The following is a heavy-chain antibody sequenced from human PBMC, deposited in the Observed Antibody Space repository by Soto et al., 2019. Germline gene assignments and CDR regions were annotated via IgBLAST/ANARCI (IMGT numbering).Heavy chain of an antibody. CDR2: ISYDGRKK. CDR3: AKDSRYYYDTSGYKYFDH. D-gene: IGHD3-22*01. Sequence: ESGGGVVQPGRSLRLSCAASGFTFSSYGVHWVRLAPGKGLEWLALISYDGRKKYYADSVKGRFTISRDNSENTLYLQMNSLRAEDTAVYYCAKDSRYYYDTSGYKYFDHWGQGTLVTVSS. J-gene: IGHJ4*02. V-gene: IGHV3-30*18. CDR1: GFTFSSYG.